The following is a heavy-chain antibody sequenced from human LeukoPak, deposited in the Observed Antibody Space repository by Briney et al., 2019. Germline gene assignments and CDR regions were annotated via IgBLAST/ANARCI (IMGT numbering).Heavy chain of an antibody. CDR2: ISWNSGTI. J-gene: IGHJ4*02. Sequence: PGRSLRLSCAASGFTFQDYALHWVRQAPGKGLEWVSGISWNSGTIVYAGSVKGRFTISRDNSKNTLYLQMNSLRAEDTAVYYCASSLAHGCSGGSCYYFDYWGQGTLVTVSS. V-gene: IGHV3-9*01. D-gene: IGHD2-15*01. CDR1: GFTFQDYA. CDR3: ASSLAHGCSGGSCYYFDY.